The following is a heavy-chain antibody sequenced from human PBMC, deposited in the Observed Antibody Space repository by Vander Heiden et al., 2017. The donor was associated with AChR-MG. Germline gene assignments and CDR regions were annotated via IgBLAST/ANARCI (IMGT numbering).Heavy chain of an antibody. J-gene: IGHJ4*02. CDR2: IWYDGSNK. CDR3: ARCGGDCYLWSFDY. Sequence: QVQLVESGGGVVQPGRSLRLSCAASGFTFSSYGMHWVRQAPGKGLEWVAVIWYDGSNKYYADSVKGRFTISRDNSKNTLYLQMNSLRAEDTAVYYCARCGGDCYLWSFDYWGQGTLVTVSS. CDR1: GFTFSSYG. V-gene: IGHV3-33*01. D-gene: IGHD2-21*02.